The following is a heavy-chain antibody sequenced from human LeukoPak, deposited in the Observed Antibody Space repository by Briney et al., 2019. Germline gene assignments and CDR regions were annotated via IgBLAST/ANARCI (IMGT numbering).Heavy chain of an antibody. J-gene: IGHJ4*02. CDR2: IYTSGST. CDR3: ARGFGYGYDLDY. D-gene: IGHD5-18*01. Sequence: PSETLSLTCTVSGGSISSGSYYWSWIRQPAGKGLEWIGRIYTSGSTNYNPSLKSRVTISVDTSKNQFSLKLSSVTAADTAVYYCARGFGYGYDLDYWGQGTLVTVSS. V-gene: IGHV4-61*02. CDR1: GGSISSGSYY.